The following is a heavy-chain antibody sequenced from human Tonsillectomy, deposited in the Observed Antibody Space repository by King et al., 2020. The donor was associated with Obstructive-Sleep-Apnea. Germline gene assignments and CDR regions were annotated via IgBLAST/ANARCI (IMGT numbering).Heavy chain of an antibody. CDR1: GFTFSSYG. CDR3: AKVRRLGQGIAAAGPTDY. D-gene: IGHD6-13*01. CDR2: TSYDGNNK. Sequence: VQLVESGGGVVQPGRSLRLSCAASGFTFSSYGMHWVRQAPGKGLEWVAFTSYDGNNKYYADSVKGRFTISRDKSKNTLYLQMNSLRAEDTAMYYCAKVRRLGQGIAAAGPTDYWGQGTLVTVSS. V-gene: IGHV3-30*18. J-gene: IGHJ4*02.